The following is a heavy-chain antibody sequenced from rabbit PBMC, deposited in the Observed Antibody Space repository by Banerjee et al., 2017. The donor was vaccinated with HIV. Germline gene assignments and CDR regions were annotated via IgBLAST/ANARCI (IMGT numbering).Heavy chain of an antibody. CDR1: GFSFSSSDY. Sequence: QSLEESGGGLVQPEGSLALTCKASGFSFSSSDYICWVRQAPGKGLEWISCIAGSSSGFTYSATWAKGRFTISKTSSTTVTLQVTRLTAADTAIYFCARDTSSSFSSYGMDLWGPGTLVTVS. J-gene: IGHJ6*01. CDR2: IAGSSSGFT. CDR3: ARDTSSSFSSYGMDL. D-gene: IGHD1-1*01. V-gene: IGHV1S40*01.